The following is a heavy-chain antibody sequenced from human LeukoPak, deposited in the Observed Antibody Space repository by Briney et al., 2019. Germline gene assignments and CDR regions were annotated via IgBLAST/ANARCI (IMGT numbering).Heavy chain of an antibody. CDR3: ASSSGYSSSWMPADFDY. CDR2: TYYRSKWYN. CDR1: GDSVSSNSAA. Sequence: SQTLSLTCAISGDSVSSNSAAWNWIRQSPSRGLEWLGRTYYRSKWYNDYAVSVKSRITINPDTSKNQFSLQLNSVTPEDTAVYYCASSSGYSSSWMPADFDYWGQGTLVTVSS. D-gene: IGHD6-13*01. V-gene: IGHV6-1*01. J-gene: IGHJ4*02.